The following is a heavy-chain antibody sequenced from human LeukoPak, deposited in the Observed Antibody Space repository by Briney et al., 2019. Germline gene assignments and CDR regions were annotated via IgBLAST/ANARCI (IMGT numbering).Heavy chain of an antibody. J-gene: IGHJ4*02. Sequence: GGSLRLSCAASGFTFSSYWMHWVRQAPGKGLEWVAVISYDGSNKYYADSVKGRFTISRDNSKNTLYLQMNSLRAEDTAVYYCARGDSGYDYYFDYWGQGTLVTVSS. D-gene: IGHD5-12*01. CDR3: ARGDSGYDYYFDY. CDR2: ISYDGSNK. CDR1: GFTFSSYW. V-gene: IGHV3-30-3*01.